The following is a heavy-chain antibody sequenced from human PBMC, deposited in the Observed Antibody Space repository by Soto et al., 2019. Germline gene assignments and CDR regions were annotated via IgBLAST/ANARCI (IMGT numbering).Heavy chain of an antibody. V-gene: IGHV4-34*01. Sequence: SETLSLTCAVYGGSFSVYYWSWIRQPPGKGLEWIGEINHSGHTNYNPSLKSRGTISVDASKNHFSLKLTSVTAADTAVYYCARGYNWNYVFDYWGQGALVTVSS. CDR1: GGSFSVYY. CDR2: INHSGHT. D-gene: IGHD1-7*01. J-gene: IGHJ4*02. CDR3: ARGYNWNYVFDY.